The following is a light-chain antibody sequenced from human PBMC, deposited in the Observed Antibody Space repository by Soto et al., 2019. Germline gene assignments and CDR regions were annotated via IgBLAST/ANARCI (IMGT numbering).Light chain of an antibody. Sequence: EIVLTQSPGTLSLSPGEGATLSCRASQSVSTNFFAWHQQKPGQAPRLLIYGASTRATGIPDRFSGSGSGTDFTFTISRLEPEDFAVYYCQQYGRTSWTFGQGTKVDIK. CDR3: QQYGRTSWT. J-gene: IGKJ1*01. CDR1: QSVSTNF. V-gene: IGKV3-20*01. CDR2: GAS.